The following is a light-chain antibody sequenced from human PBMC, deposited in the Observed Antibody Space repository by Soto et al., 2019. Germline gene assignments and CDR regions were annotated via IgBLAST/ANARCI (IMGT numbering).Light chain of an antibody. CDR2: EVS. V-gene: IGLV2-14*01. CDR1: SDDIGAYDR. J-gene: IGLJ2*01. Sequence: QSVLTQPASVSGSPGQSITISCTGTSDDIGAYDRVSWFQQYPGEAPKIIIYEVSNRPSGVSNRFSGSKSGNTASLTISGLQAEDEADYYCSSYTSSSTLLFGGGTKLTVL. CDR3: SSYTSSSTLL.